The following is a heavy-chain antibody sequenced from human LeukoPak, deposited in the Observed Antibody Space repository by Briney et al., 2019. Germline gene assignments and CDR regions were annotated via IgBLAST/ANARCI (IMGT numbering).Heavy chain of an antibody. V-gene: IGHV3-23*01. CDR1: GFTFSSYG. Sequence: GGSLRLSCAASGFTFSSYGMHWVRQAPGKGLEWVSAISGSGATTLYADSVKGRFTISRDSSKNALYLQMNSLRAEDTAIYYCASPLGVAAAGAAAYWGQGTLVTVSS. CDR2: ISGSGATT. D-gene: IGHD6-13*01. J-gene: IGHJ4*02. CDR3: ASPLGVAAAGAAAY.